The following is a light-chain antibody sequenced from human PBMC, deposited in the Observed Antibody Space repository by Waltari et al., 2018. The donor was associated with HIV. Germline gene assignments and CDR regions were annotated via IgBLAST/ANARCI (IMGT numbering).Light chain of an antibody. CDR2: EVS. V-gene: IGLV2-14*01. CDR1: NSDLGVYNF. J-gene: IGLJ3*02. CDR3: SSYRNSRTWV. Sequence: QSALTQPASVSGSPGQWITISCTGTNSDLGVYNFVSWYQQHPGKAPNLIIFEVSNRPSGVSDRFSGSKAGNTASLTISGLQAEDEADYYCSSYRNSRTWVFGGGTKLTVL.